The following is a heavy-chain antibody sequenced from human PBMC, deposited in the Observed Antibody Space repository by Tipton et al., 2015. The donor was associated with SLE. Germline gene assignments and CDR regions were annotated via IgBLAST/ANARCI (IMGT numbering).Heavy chain of an antibody. V-gene: IGHV4-38-2*02. CDR1: GYSISSGFY. J-gene: IGHJ3*02. Sequence: TLSLTCTVSGYSISSGFYWGWIRQPPGKGLEWIGNIYHSGSTFYNPSLKSRVTISVDTSKNQFSLKLSSVTAADTAVYYCARDRVRDGDYWEDAFDIWGQGTMVTVSS. CDR2: IYHSGST. D-gene: IGHD4-17*01. CDR3: ARDRVRDGDYWEDAFDI.